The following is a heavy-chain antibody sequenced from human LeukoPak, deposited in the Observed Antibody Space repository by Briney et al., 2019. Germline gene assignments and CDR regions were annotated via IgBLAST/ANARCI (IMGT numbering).Heavy chain of an antibody. V-gene: IGHV3-23*01. CDR1: GFTFSSYA. CDR2: ISGSGGST. D-gene: IGHD6-19*01. Sequence: GGSLRLSCAASGFTFSSYAMSWVRQAPGKGLEWVSAISGSGGSTYYADSVKGRFTISRDNSKNTLYLQMNSLRAEDTAVYYCAKDQGFSVAGTIGYWGQGTLVTVSS. J-gene: IGHJ4*02. CDR3: AKDQGFSVAGTIGY.